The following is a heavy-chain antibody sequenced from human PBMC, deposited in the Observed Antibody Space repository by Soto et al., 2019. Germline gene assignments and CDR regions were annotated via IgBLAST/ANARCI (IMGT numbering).Heavy chain of an antibody. CDR3: ARGEWDRGYFDY. CDR1: GCTFSSYA. D-gene: IGHD3-16*01. V-gene: IGHV1-69*12. CDR2: IIPIFGTA. Sequence: QVQLVQSGGEVKKPGSSVKVSCKASGCTFSSYAISWVRQAPGQGLEWMGGIIPIFGTANYAQKLQGRVTITADESTSTAYMELSSLRSEDTAVYYCARGEWDRGYFDYWGQGTLVTVSS. J-gene: IGHJ4*02.